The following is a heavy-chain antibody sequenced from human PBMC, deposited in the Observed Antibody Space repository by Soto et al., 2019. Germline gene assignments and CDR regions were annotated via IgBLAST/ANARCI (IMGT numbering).Heavy chain of an antibody. CDR1: GFTFSSYV. V-gene: IGHV3-33*01. Sequence: SLRLSCAASGFTFSSYVMHWVRQAPGKGLEWVAVIWYDGSNKYYADSVKGRFTISRDNSKNTLYLQMNSLRAEDTAVYYCARGYGPELRHYYYGMDVWGQGTTVTVSS. D-gene: IGHD6-25*01. J-gene: IGHJ6*02. CDR2: IWYDGSNK. CDR3: ARGYGPELRHYYYGMDV.